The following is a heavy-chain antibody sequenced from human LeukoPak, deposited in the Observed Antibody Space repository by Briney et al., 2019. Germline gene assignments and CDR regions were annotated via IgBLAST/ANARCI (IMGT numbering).Heavy chain of an antibody. CDR1: GFTFSSYA. V-gene: IGHV3-23*01. CDR2: ISGSGGST. Sequence: GGFLRLSCAASGFTFSSYAMSWVRQAPGKGLEWVSAISGSGGSTYYADSVKGRFTISRDNAKNSLYLQMNSLRAEDTAVYYCAREGAAAGTALDYWGQGTLVTVSS. D-gene: IGHD6-13*01. J-gene: IGHJ4*02. CDR3: AREGAAAGTALDY.